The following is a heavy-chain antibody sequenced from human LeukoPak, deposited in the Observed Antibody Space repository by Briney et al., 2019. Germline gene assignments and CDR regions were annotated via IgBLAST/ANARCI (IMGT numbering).Heavy chain of an antibody. CDR3: ARTVMGNWHDY. CDR1: GGSVGSGSYY. V-gene: IGHV4-61*01. Sequence: SETLSLTCTVSGGSVGSGSYYWSWIRQPPGKGLEWIGYIYYSGSTNYSPSLKSRVTISVDTSKNQFSLKLTSVTAADTAVYYCARTVMGNWHDYWGQGTLVTVSS. J-gene: IGHJ4*02. CDR2: IYYSGST. D-gene: IGHD1-1*01.